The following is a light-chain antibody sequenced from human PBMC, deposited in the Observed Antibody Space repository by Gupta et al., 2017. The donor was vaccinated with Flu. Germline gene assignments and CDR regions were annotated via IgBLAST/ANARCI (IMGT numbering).Light chain of an antibody. J-gene: IGKJ1*01. Sequence: EAVLTQSPGTLSLSPGERATLSCRASQSINNYIAWYQQKPGQAPRLLIYDASNRADGTPHRFSGRGYGTDFALTSSGRETEDSALYYGHQRTDWNMFGQGTKVEIK. CDR3: HQRTDWNM. CDR2: DAS. V-gene: IGKV3-11*01. CDR1: QSINNY.